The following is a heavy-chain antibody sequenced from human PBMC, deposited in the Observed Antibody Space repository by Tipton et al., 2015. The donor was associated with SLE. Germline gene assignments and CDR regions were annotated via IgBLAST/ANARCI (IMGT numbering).Heavy chain of an antibody. V-gene: IGHV4-4*02. CDR3: AKDYNYDYPDYN. Sequence: TLSLTCAVYGGSISSRNWWSWIRQPPGKGLEWIGEIDHSGSTNYNPSLESRVTTSIDKSRNQFSLKLNSVTAADTAVYYCAKDYNYDYPDYNWGQGTLVIVSS. D-gene: IGHD4-17*01. J-gene: IGHJ4*02. CDR1: GGSISSRNW. CDR2: IDHSGST.